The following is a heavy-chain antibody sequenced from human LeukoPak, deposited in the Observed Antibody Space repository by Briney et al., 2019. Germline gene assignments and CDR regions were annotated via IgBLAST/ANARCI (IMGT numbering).Heavy chain of an antibody. J-gene: IGHJ4*02. CDR3: AREGKIYCSGGSCYSAENFDY. Sequence: ASVNVSCKASGYTFTQYGISWMRQAPGQGLEWMGIINPSGGSTSYAQKFQGRVTMTRDTSTSTVYMELSSLRSEDTAVYYCAREGKIYCSGGSCYSAENFDYWGQGTLVTVSS. CDR1: GYTFTQYG. D-gene: IGHD2-15*01. V-gene: IGHV1-46*01. CDR2: INPSGGST.